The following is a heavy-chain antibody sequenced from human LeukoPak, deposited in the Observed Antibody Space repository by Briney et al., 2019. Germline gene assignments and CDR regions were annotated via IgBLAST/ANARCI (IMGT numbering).Heavy chain of an antibody. CDR1: GGSISSSSYY. Sequence: SETLSLTCTVSGGSISSSSYYWGWIRQPPGKGLEWIGSIYYSGSTYYNPSLKSRVTISVDTSKNQFSLKLSSVTAADTAVYYCARNAPHYYGSGSTLSLGYWGQGTLVTVSS. CDR2: IYYSGST. D-gene: IGHD3-10*01. J-gene: IGHJ4*02. CDR3: ARNAPHYYGSGSTLSLGY. V-gene: IGHV4-39*07.